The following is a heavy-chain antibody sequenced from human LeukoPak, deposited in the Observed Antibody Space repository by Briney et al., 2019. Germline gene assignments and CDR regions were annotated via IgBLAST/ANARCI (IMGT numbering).Heavy chain of an antibody. CDR3: ARGQYHLLYWYFDL. CDR2: IYSSGST. V-gene: IGHV4-4*07. J-gene: IGHJ2*01. D-gene: IGHD2-2*01. Sequence: SETLSLTCTVSGGSISSYYWSWIRQPAGKGLEWIGRIYSSGSTNYNPSLKSRVTMLVDTSKSQFSLKLSSVTAADTAVYYCARGQYHLLYWYFDLWGRGTLVTVSS. CDR1: GGSISSYY.